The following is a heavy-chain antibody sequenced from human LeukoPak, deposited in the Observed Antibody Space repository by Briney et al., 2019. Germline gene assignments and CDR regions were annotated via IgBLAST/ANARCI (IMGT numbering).Heavy chain of an antibody. CDR1: GGSISSYY. CDR3: ARQNSSSWPPYYYYGMDV. D-gene: IGHD6-13*01. V-gene: IGHV4-59*01. CDR2: IYYSGST. J-gene: IGHJ6*02. Sequence: PSETLSLTCTVSGGSISSYYWSWIRQPPGKGLEWIGYIYYSGSTNYNPSLKSRVTISVDTSKNQFSLKLSSVTAADTAVYYCARQNSSSWPPYYYYGMDVWGQGTTVTVSS.